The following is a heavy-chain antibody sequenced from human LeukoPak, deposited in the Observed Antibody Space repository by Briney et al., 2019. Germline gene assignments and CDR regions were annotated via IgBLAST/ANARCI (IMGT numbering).Heavy chain of an antibody. V-gene: IGHV4-61*09. CDR1: GGSINSGSYY. CDR2: FYTSGHT. J-gene: IGHJ6*03. D-gene: IGHD5-18*01. Sequence: SETLSLTCTVSGGSINSGSYYWSRIRQPAGKGLEWMGHFYTSGHTSYNPSLKSRVTISVDTSKNQFSLKMNSVTAADTAVYYCARGVHGYSYGYVPWELYSYMDVWGKGTTVSISS. CDR3: ARGVHGYSYGYVPWELYSYMDV.